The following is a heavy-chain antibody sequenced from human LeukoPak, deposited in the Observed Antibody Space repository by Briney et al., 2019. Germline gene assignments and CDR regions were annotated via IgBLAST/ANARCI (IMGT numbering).Heavy chain of an antibody. Sequence: SETLSLTCAVYGGSFSDFYWSWIRQPPGKGLEWIGEINHSGSTNYNPSLKSRVTVSVDTSKNQFSLKLTSVTAVDTAMYYCARAQLLWNWFDPWGQGTLVTVSS. CDR3: ARAQLLWNWFDP. CDR1: GGSFSDFY. D-gene: IGHD4-23*01. V-gene: IGHV4-34*01. CDR2: INHSGST. J-gene: IGHJ5*02.